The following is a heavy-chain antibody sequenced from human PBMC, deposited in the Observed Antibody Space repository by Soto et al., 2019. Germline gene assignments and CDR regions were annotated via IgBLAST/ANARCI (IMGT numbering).Heavy chain of an antibody. Sequence: QVQLVESGGGVVQPGRSLRLSCAASGFTFSSYAMHWVRQAPGKGLEWVAVISYDGSNKYYADSVKGRFTISRDNSKNTLYLQMNSLRAEDTAVYYCARETYYDFWSGPYYGMDVWGHGTTVTVSS. V-gene: IGHV3-30-3*01. CDR1: GFTFSSYA. CDR2: ISYDGSNK. D-gene: IGHD3-3*01. CDR3: ARETYYDFWSGPYYGMDV. J-gene: IGHJ6*02.